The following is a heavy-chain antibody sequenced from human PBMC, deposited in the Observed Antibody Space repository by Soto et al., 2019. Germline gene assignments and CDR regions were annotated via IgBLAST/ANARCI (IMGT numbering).Heavy chain of an antibody. Sequence: GASVKVSCKASGGTFSSYAISWVRQAPGQGLEWMGGIIPIFGTANYAQKFQGRVTITADKSTSTAYMELSSLRSEDTAVYYCARLMALYYYYGMDVWGQGTTVTVSS. CDR1: GGTFSSYA. V-gene: IGHV1-69*06. D-gene: IGHD2-8*01. CDR2: IIPIFGTA. CDR3: ARLMALYYYYGMDV. J-gene: IGHJ6*02.